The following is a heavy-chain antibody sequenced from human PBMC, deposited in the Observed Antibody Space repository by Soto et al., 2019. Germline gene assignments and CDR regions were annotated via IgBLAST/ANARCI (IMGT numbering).Heavy chain of an antibody. D-gene: IGHD4-17*01. V-gene: IGHV1-3*01. Sequence: QVQLVQSGAEVKKPGASVKVSCKASGYTFTSYAMHWVRQAPGQRLEWMGWINAGNGNTKYSQKFQGRVTITRDTSASTAYMELSSLRSEDTAVYYCATVSYGDYDAFDIWGQGTMVIVSS. CDR1: GYTFTSYA. CDR2: INAGNGNT. J-gene: IGHJ3*02. CDR3: ATVSYGDYDAFDI.